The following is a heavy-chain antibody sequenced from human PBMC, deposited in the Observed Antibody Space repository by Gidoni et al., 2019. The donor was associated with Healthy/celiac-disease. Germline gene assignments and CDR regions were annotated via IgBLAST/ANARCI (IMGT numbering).Heavy chain of an antibody. J-gene: IGHJ6*02. CDR1: GFTFSSYA. CDR3: AKDIIAAAGMGYYGMDV. V-gene: IGHV3-23*01. D-gene: IGHD6-13*01. Sequence: EVQLLESGGGLVQPGGSLRLSCAASGFTFSSYAMSWVRQAPGKGLEWVSAISGSGGSTYYADSVKGRFTISRDNSKNTLYLQMNSLRAEDTAVYYCAKDIIAAAGMGYYGMDVWGQGTTVTVSS. CDR2: ISGSGGST.